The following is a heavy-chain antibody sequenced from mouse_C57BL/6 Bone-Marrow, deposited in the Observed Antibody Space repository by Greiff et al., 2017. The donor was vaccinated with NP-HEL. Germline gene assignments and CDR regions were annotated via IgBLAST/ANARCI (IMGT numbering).Heavy chain of an antibody. J-gene: IGHJ3*01. CDR3: ARLGTWFAY. CDR2: ISSGGSYT. CDR1: GFTFSSYG. Sequence: EVQRVESGGGLVKPGGSLKLSCAASGFTFSSYGMSWVRQTPDKRLEWVATISSGGSYTYYPDSVKGRFTISRDNAKNTLYLQMSSLKSEDTAMYYCARLGTWFAYWGQGTLVTVSA. V-gene: IGHV5-6*01.